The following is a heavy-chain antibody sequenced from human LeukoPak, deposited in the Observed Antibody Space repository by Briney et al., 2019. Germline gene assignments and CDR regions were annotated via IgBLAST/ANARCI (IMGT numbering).Heavy chain of an antibody. Sequence: PSETLSLTCTVSGGSISSYYWSWIRQPPGKGLEWIGYIYYSGSTNYNPSLKSRVTISVDTSKNQFSLKLSSVTAADTAVYYCARDRITMVRGVIITLDYMDVWGKGTTVTVSS. CDR1: GGSISSYY. V-gene: IGHV4-59*01. J-gene: IGHJ6*03. CDR3: ARDRITMVRGVIITLDYMDV. CDR2: IYYSGST. D-gene: IGHD3-10*01.